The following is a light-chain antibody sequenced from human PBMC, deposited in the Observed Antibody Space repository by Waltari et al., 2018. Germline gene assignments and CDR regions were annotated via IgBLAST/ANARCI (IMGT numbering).Light chain of an antibody. Sequence: DIQMTQSPSSLSASVGDRVTITCRASQGISNYLSWYQQKPGKTPKLLIYGASSLESGVPSRCSGSGAGTEFTLTISSLQPEDFAAYYCLQYNNKPPTFGQGTKVEIK. CDR3: LQYNNKPPT. CDR2: GAS. V-gene: IGKV1-17*01. J-gene: IGKJ1*01. CDR1: QGISNY.